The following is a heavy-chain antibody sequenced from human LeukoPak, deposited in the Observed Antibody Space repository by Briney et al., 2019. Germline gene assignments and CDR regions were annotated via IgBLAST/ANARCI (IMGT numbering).Heavy chain of an antibody. J-gene: IGHJ4*02. CDR1: GYSFTNYW. CDR2: IYPGDSAT. Sequence: GESLKISCKGSGYSFTNYWIGWVRQMPGKGLEWMGIIYPGDSATRYSPSFQGQVTISADKSISTAYLQWSSLKASGTAMYYCARLGRYDNSGYYYAYWGQGIQVTVSS. V-gene: IGHV5-51*01. CDR3: ARLGRYDNSGYYYAY. D-gene: IGHD3-22*01.